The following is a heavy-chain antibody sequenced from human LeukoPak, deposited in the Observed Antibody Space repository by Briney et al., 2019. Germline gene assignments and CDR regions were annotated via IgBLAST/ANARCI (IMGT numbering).Heavy chain of an antibody. CDR1: GASISSGTYS. CDR3: ARGRTYYYDSSGYYFFDY. J-gene: IGHJ4*02. CDR2: IYHTGST. V-gene: IGHV4-30-2*01. D-gene: IGHD3-22*01. Sequence: SETLSLTCTVSGASISSGTYSWSWIRQPPGEGLEWIGYIYHTGSTYYNPSLKSRVTISVDTSKNQFSLKLSSVTAADTAVYYCARGRTYYYDSSGYYFFDYWGQGTLVTVSS.